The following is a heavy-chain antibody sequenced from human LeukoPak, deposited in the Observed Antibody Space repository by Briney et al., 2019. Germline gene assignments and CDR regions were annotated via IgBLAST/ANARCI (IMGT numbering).Heavy chain of an antibody. J-gene: IGHJ3*02. V-gene: IGHV3-53*01. Sequence: GGSLRLSCAASGFTVSSNYMSWVRQAPGKGLEWVSVIYSGGSTYYADSVKGRFTISRDNSKNTLYLQMNSLRAEDTAVYYCAKSLYSSTYDAFDIWGQGTMVTVSS. CDR2: IYSGGST. CDR3: AKSLYSSTYDAFDI. CDR1: GFTVSSNY. D-gene: IGHD6-13*01.